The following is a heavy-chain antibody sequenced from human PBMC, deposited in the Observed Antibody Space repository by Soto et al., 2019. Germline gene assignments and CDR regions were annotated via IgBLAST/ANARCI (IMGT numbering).Heavy chain of an antibody. V-gene: IGHV1-69*02. J-gene: IGHJ4*02. Sequence: GASVKVSGKASGGTFSSYTISWVRQAPGQGLEWMGRIIPILGIANYAQKFQGRVTITADKSTSTAYMELSSLRSEDTAVYYCAAVSLYSSSWSGTFDYWGQGTLVTVSS. D-gene: IGHD6-13*01. CDR2: IIPILGIA. CDR3: AAVSLYSSSWSGTFDY. CDR1: GGTFSSYT.